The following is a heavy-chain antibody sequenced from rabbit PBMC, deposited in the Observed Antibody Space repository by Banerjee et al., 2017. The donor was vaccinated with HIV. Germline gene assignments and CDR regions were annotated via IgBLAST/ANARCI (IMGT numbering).Heavy chain of an antibody. J-gene: IGHJ4*01. CDR1: GFSFSSNYD. CDR3: ARDVGSYDYIDVYFNL. D-gene: IGHD6-1*01. CDR2: IYTGNAKT. V-gene: IGHV1S45*01. Sequence: QEQLVESGGGLVKPGASLTLTCTTSGFSFSSNYDMCWVRQAPGKGLEWIGCIYTGNAKTYYASWAKGRFTISKSSSTTVTLRMTSLTAADTATYFCARDVGSYDYIDVYFNLWGPGTLVTVS.